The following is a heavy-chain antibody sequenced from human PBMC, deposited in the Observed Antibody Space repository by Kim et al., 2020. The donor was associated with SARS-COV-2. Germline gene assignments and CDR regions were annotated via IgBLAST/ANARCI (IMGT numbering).Heavy chain of an antibody. J-gene: IGHJ1*01. V-gene: IGHV1-3*01. CDR2: VNAANGDT. Sequence: ASVKVSCKASGYRFTTNAMHWVRQAPGQRLEWMGWVNAANGDTRYSEKFQGRVTLTSDTSASTAYMELTSLTSADTAVYYCAREAESYYDSSGYLTSEYFYHWGQGTLVTVAS. CDR1: GYRFTTNA. D-gene: IGHD3-22*01. CDR3: AREAESYYDSSGYLTSEYFYH.